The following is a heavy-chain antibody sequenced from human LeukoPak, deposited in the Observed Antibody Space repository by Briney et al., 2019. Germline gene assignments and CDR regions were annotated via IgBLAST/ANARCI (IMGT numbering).Heavy chain of an antibody. CDR1: GYTLTELS. V-gene: IGHV1-24*01. D-gene: IGHD2-2*01. CDR2: FDPEDGET. Sequence: ASVKVSCKVSGYTLTELSMHWVRQAPGKGLEWMGGFDPEDGETIYAQKFQGRVTMTEDTSTDTAYMELSSLRSEGTAVYYCAREDPYQGAFDIWGQGTMVTVSS. CDR3: AREDPYQGAFDI. J-gene: IGHJ3*02.